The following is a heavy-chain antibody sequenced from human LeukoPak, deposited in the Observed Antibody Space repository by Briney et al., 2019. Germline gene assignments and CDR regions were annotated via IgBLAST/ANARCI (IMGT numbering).Heavy chain of an antibody. V-gene: IGHV4-4*02. CDR2: IYHSGST. CDR3: AKPPFWSVAGYFDY. J-gene: IGHJ4*02. CDR1: GGSISSSNW. D-gene: IGHD6-19*01. Sequence: PSETLSLTCAVSGGSISSSNWWSWVRQPPGKGLEWIGEIYHSGSTNYNPSLKSRVTISVDKSKNQFSLKLSSVTAADTAVYYCAKPPFWSVAGYFDYWGQGTLVTVSS.